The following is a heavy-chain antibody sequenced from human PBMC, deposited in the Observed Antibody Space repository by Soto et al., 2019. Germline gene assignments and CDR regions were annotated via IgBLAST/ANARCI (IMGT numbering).Heavy chain of an antibody. J-gene: IGHJ5*01. CDR2: TYYRSKWYN. V-gene: IGHV6-1*01. Sequence: SQSLSLTCAISGDGVSTISATWGWFRQSPSRGLEWLGRTYYRSKWYNDYAVSVKGRITINPDTSNNHLSLQLNSVTPDDTAVYYCARLIGNSWLDSWGQGTLVTVSS. CDR3: ARLIGNSWLDS. CDR1: GDGVSTISAT. D-gene: IGHD2-8*01.